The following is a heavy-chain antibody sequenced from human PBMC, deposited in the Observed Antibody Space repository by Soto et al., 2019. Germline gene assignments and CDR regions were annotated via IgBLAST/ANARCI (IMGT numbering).Heavy chain of an antibody. V-gene: IGHV1-69*01. D-gene: IGHD6-13*01. CDR1: GGTFSSYA. J-gene: IGHJ4*02. CDR3: AKDLAEAGTFDY. CDR2: IIPIFGTA. Sequence: QVQLVQSGAEVKKPGSSVKVSCKASGGTFSSYAISWVRQAPGQGLEWMGGIIPIFGTANYAQKFQGRVTITADESTSTSYMEMSSLRSQDTAVYYCAKDLAEAGTFDYWGKGTLVTVSS.